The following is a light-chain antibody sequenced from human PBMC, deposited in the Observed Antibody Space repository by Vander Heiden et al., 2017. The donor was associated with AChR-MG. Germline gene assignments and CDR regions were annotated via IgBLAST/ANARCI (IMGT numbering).Light chain of an antibody. J-gene: IGKJ2*01. CDR1: QSISSW. Sequence: DIQMTQSPSTLSASVGDRVTITCRASQSISSWLAWYQQKPGKAPNLLIYKASSLESGVPSRFSGSGSGTEFTLTISSLQPDDFATYYCQLDNSYSYTFGQGTKLEIK. CDR3: QLDNSYSYT. CDR2: KAS. V-gene: IGKV1-5*03.